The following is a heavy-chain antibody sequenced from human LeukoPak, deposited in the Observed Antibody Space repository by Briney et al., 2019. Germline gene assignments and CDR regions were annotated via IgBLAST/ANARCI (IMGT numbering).Heavy chain of an antibody. CDR3: ARDKAYGGKGDFDL. V-gene: IGHV3-30*14. CDR2: ISYDGSNK. Sequence: GRSLRLSCAASGFTFSSYAMHWVRQAPGKGLEWVAVISYDGSNKYYADSVKGRFIISKDNSKNILNLQMDSLRAEDTAVYYCARDKAYGGKGDFDLWGRGTLVVVSS. CDR1: GFTFSSYA. J-gene: IGHJ2*01. D-gene: IGHD4-23*01.